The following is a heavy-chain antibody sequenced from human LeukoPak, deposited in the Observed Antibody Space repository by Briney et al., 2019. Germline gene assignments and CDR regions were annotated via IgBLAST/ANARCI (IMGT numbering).Heavy chain of an antibody. V-gene: IGHV3-30*02. CDR3: AKGGYSYGRLFDP. Sequence: GGSLRLSCAASGFTFSSYGMHWVRQAPGKGLEWVAFIRYDGSNKYYADSVKGRFTISRDNSKNTLYLQMNSLRAEDTAVYYCAKGGYSYGRLFDPWGQGTLVTISS. J-gene: IGHJ5*02. CDR1: GFTFSSYG. CDR2: IRYDGSNK. D-gene: IGHD5-18*01.